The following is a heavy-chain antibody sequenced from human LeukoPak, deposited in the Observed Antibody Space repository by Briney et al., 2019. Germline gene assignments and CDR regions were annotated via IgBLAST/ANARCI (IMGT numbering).Heavy chain of an antibody. Sequence: ASVKVSCKASGYTFTSYGISWVRQAPGKGLEWMGGFDPEDGETIYAQKFQGRVTMTEDTSTDTAYMELSSLRSEDTAVYYCATDPLAAAGSSGGYWGQGTLVTVSS. D-gene: IGHD6-13*01. V-gene: IGHV1-24*01. CDR3: ATDPLAAAGSSGGY. CDR1: GYTFTSYG. J-gene: IGHJ4*02. CDR2: FDPEDGET.